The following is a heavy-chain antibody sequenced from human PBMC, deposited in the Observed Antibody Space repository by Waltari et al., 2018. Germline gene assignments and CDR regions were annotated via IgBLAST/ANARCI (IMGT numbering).Heavy chain of an antibody. J-gene: IGHJ4*02. CDR1: GGSFSGYY. Sequence: QVQLQQWGAGLLKPSETLSLTCAVYGGSFSGYYWSWIRQPPGKGLEWIGEINHSGSTNYNPSLKSRVTISVDTSKNQFSLKLSSVTAADTAVYYCARGHGIAAAPGYYWGQGTLVTVSS. CDR2: INHSGST. V-gene: IGHV4-34*01. D-gene: IGHD6-13*01. CDR3: ARGHGIAAAPGYY.